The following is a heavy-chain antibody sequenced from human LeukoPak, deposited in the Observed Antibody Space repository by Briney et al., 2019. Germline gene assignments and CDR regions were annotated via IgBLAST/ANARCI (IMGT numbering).Heavy chain of an antibody. J-gene: IGHJ5*02. CDR1: GGTFSSYA. CDR2: IIPIFGTA. Sequence: EASVKVSCKASGGTFSSYAISWVRQAPGQGLEWMGGIIPIFGTANYAQKFQGGVTITTDESTSTAYMELSSLRSEDTAVYYCARPRKFRYCSSTSCYTRNWFDPWGQGTLVTVSS. D-gene: IGHD2-2*02. V-gene: IGHV1-69*05. CDR3: ARPRKFRYCSSTSCYTRNWFDP.